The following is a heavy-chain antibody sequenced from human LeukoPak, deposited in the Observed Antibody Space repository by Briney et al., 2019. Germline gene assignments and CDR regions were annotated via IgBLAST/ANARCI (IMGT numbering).Heavy chain of an antibody. V-gene: IGHV4-38-2*01. CDR1: GYSISSGYY. CDR2: IYHSGST. J-gene: IGHJ4*02. Sequence: PSETLSLTXAVSGYSISSGYYWGWIRQPPGKGLEWIGSIYHSGSTYYNPSLKSRVTISVDTSKNQFSLKLSSVTAADTAVYYCARQSMATAVGYWGQGTLVTVSS. D-gene: IGHD5-24*01. CDR3: ARQSMATAVGY.